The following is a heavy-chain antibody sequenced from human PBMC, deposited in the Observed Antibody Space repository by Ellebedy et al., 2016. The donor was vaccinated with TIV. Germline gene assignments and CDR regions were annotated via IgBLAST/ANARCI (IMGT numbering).Heavy chain of an antibody. V-gene: IGHV3-66*01. Sequence: GESLKISCAAPGVTVSSYNMNWVRQAPGKGLEWVSVLQSGGVTHYADPVKGRFTVSRDNSRNTLYPQMNSLSVEAKAVYYCTRARGGGGSVDYWGQGTLVTVSS. CDR2: LQSGGVT. CDR1: GVTVSSYN. CDR3: TRARGGGGSVDY. D-gene: IGHD2-21*01. J-gene: IGHJ4*02.